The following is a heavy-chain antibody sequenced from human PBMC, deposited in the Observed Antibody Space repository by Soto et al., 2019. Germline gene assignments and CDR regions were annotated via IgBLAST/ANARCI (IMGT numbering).Heavy chain of an antibody. J-gene: IGHJ3*02. D-gene: IGHD5-12*01. CDR2: ISYDGSNK. CDR3: AKDWVATIVGNDAFDI. CDR1: GFTFSSYG. V-gene: IGHV3-30*18. Sequence: QVQLVESGGGVVQPGRSLRLSCAASGFTFSSYGMHWVRQAPGKGLEWVAVISYDGSNKYYADSVKGRFTISRDNSKNTLYLQMNSLRAEDTAVYYCAKDWVATIVGNDAFDIWGQGTMVTVSS.